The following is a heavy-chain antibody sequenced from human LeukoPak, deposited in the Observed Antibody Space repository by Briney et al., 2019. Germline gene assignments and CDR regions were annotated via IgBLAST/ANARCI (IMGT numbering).Heavy chain of an antibody. D-gene: IGHD2-2*01. CDR3: ARMEATDIPTSNDAFDI. J-gene: IGHJ3*02. CDR1: GDTLRRDW. V-gene: IGHV3-7*01. CDR2: IKQDGSEK. Sequence: GGALRLSCAASGDTLRRDWMSWVRQAPEKGLGWGANIKQDGSEKYYVDSVKGRFNISRDNAKNSLYLQMNSLRAEDTAVYYCARMEATDIPTSNDAFDIWGDGTMVTVSS.